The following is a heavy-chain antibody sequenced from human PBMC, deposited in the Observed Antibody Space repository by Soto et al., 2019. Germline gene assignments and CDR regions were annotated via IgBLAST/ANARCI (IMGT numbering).Heavy chain of an antibody. CDR3: ARESGYYTCGMDV. J-gene: IGHJ6*02. Sequence: EVQRVESGGGLVKPGGSLRLSCAASGFTFSSYSTNWVRQAPGKGLEWVSSISSSSSYIYYADSVKGRFTISRDNAKNSLYLQMNSLRAEDTAVYYCARESGYYTCGMDVWGHGTTVTVSS. D-gene: IGHD3-3*01. CDR1: GFTFSSYS. CDR2: ISSSSSYI. V-gene: IGHV3-21*01.